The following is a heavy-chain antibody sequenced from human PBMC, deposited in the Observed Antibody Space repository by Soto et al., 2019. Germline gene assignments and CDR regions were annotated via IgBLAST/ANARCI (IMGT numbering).Heavy chain of an antibody. CDR2: IIPIFGTA. J-gene: IGHJ4*02. Sequence: QVQLVQSGAEVKKPGSSVKVSCKASGGTFSNYAINWVRQAPGQGLEWMGGIIPIFGTANYAHKFQGRVTITADEPTSTAYLDLNSLRSEDTAVYYCARPVEMATISRSYLFYWGQGTLVTVSS. V-gene: IGHV1-69*01. D-gene: IGHD5-12*01. CDR1: GGTFSNYA. CDR3: ARPVEMATISRSYLFY.